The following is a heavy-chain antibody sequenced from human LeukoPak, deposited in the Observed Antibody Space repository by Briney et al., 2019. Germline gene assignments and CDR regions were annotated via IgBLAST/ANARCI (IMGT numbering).Heavy chain of an antibody. Sequence: GGSLRLSCVVSGFTFSSYGMSWIRQAPGKGLEWVSAISGSGGSTYYADSVKGRFTISRDNSKNTLYLQMNSLRAEDTAVYYCARPLSGYSSSLGYWGQGTLVTVSS. CDR2: ISGSGGST. J-gene: IGHJ4*02. CDR3: ARPLSGYSSSLGY. V-gene: IGHV3-23*01. CDR1: GFTFSSYG. D-gene: IGHD6-6*01.